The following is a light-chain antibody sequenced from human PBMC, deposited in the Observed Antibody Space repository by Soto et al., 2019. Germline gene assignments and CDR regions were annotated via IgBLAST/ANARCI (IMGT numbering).Light chain of an antibody. J-gene: IGKJ1*01. Sequence: AIQMTQSPFSLSASVGDRVTITCRASQGIRDDLSWYQQKAGKAPKLLIFTASKLNSGVPSRFSGSFSGTNFSLTISDLQPEDCATYYCLQDYSYPGTFGQGTKVEI. CDR3: LQDYSYPGT. V-gene: IGKV1-6*01. CDR2: TAS. CDR1: QGIRDD.